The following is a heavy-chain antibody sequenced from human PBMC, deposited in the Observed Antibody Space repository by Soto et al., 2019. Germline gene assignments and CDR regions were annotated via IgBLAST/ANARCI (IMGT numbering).Heavy chain of an antibody. J-gene: IGHJ6*02. CDR1: GYTFTSYG. D-gene: IGHD4-17*01. CDR3: ARDRDYGDYVWYYYYGMDV. Sequence: QVQLVQSGAEVKKPGASVKVSCKASGYTFTSYGLSWVRQAPGQGLEWMGWISAYNGNTNYAQKLQGRVTMTTDTSTSTAYVELRSLRSDDTAVYYCARDRDYGDYVWYYYYGMDVWGQVTTVTFSS. CDR2: ISAYNGNT. V-gene: IGHV1-18*01.